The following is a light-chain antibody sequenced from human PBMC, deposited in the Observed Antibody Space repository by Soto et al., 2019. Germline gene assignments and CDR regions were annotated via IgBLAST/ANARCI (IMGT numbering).Light chain of an antibody. CDR3: SSYAGSNNYVV. J-gene: IGLJ2*01. V-gene: IGLV2-8*01. CDR2: EVS. Sequence: QSALTQPPSAAGSPGQSVTISCTGTSSDVGGYNYVSWYQQHPGKAPKVMIYEVSKRPSGVPDRFSGSKSGSTASLTVSGLQAEDEADYYCSSYAGSNNYVVFGGGTKITVI. CDR1: SSDVGGYNY.